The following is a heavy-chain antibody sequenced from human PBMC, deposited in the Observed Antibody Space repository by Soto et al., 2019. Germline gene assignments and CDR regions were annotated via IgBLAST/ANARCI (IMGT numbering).Heavy chain of an antibody. V-gene: IGHV3-7*01. CDR2: IKQDGSEK. Sequence: EVQLVESGGALVQPGGSLSLSCAASGFTFNNYWMTWVRQAPGKGLEWVANIKQDGSEKYYVDSVKGRFTISRDNAXXSLYLQMNSLRAEDTAVYYCVRPLTTGWEGRIYGYWGRGTLVTVSS. D-gene: IGHD1-1*01. CDR1: GFTFNNYW. CDR3: VRPLTTGWEGRIYGY. J-gene: IGHJ4*02.